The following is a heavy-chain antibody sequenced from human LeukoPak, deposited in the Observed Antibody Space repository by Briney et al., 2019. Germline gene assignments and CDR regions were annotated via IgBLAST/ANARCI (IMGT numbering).Heavy chain of an antibody. V-gene: IGHV3-23*01. CDR1: GFTFSSYA. J-gene: IGHJ5*02. Sequence: GGSLRLSCAASGFTFSSYAMSWVRQAPGKGLEWVSAISGSGGSTYYADSVKGRFTISRDNSKNTLYLQMNSLRAEDTAVYYCAKDAPVHYYGSGSYPNWFDPWGQGTLVTVSS. CDR2: ISGSGGST. CDR3: AKDAPVHYYGSGSYPNWFDP. D-gene: IGHD3-10*01.